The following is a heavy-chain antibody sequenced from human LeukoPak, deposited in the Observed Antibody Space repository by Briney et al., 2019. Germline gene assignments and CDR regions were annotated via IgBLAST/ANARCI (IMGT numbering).Heavy chain of an antibody. V-gene: IGHV1-69*05. Sequence: SVKVSCKASGGTFSSYAISWVRQAPGQGLEWMGGIIPIFGTANYAQKFQGRVTMTTDTSTSTAYMELRSLRSDDTAVYYCAREYHRGAFDIWGQGTMVTVSS. CDR2: IIPIFGTA. J-gene: IGHJ3*02. CDR3: AREYHRGAFDI. D-gene: IGHD2-2*01. CDR1: GGTFSSYA.